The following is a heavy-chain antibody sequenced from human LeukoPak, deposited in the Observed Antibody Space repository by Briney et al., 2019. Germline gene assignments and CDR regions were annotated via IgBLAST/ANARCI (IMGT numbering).Heavy chain of an antibody. CDR3: ARDKVVAATLYYYYYGMDV. J-gene: IGHJ6*02. CDR1: GYTFTSYG. D-gene: IGHD2-15*01. V-gene: IGHV1-18*01. Sequence: ASVKVSCKASGYTFTSYGISWVRQAPGQGLEWMGWISAYNGNTNYAQKLQGRVTMTTDTSTSTAYMELRSLRSDDTAVYYCARDKVVAATLYYYYYGMDVWGQGTTVTVSS. CDR2: ISAYNGNT.